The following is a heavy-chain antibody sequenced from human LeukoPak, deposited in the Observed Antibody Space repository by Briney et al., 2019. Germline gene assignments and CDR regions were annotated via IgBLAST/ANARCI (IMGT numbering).Heavy chain of an antibody. D-gene: IGHD3-10*01. CDR3: ARDTRRVRGIAGYYYGMDV. V-gene: IGHV4-30-4*01. CDR2: VYYSGST. J-gene: IGHJ6*04. CDR1: GGSLSSGDYY. Sequence: SQNLSLTCTVPGGSLSSGDYYWSWIRQPPGKGLEWIGYVYYSGSTYYNPSLKSRVTISVDTSKNQFSLKLSSVTAADTAVYYCARDTRRVRGIAGYYYGMDVWGKGTTVTVSS.